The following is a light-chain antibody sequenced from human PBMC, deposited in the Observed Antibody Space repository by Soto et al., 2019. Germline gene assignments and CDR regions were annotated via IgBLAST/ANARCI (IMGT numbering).Light chain of an antibody. J-gene: IGKJ2*01. CDR1: QSLLHSDGYTY. CDR3: MQALQTPYT. CDR2: VSS. V-gene: IGKV2-28*01. Sequence: DIVMTQSPLSLPVTPGEPASISCRSSQSLLHSDGYTYLDWYLQKPGQSPQLLIYVSSSRASGVLDWFSGSGSGTAFTLKISRVETEDVGVYYCMQALQTPYTFGQGTKVEIK.